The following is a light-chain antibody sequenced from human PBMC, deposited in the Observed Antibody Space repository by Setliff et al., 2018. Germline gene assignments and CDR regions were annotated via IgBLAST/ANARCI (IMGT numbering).Light chain of an antibody. Sequence: QSVLTQPPSASVSPGQSVTISCTGTGGLVGGYNYVSWYQQHPGKAPRLIIYEVTKRPSGVPDRFSGSNSGNTASLTVSGLQAEDEADYYCTFYSGSNNFFFGSGTKV. J-gene: IGLJ1*01. CDR3: TFYSGSNNFF. CDR1: GGLVGGYNY. CDR2: EVT. V-gene: IGLV2-8*01.